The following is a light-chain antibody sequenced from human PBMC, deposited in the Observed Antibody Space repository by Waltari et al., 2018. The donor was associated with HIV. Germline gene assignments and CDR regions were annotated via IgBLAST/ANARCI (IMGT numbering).Light chain of an antibody. J-gene: IGLJ3*02. CDR2: EDS. CDR1: ALPKKY. CDR3: YSTDNSLNGV. Sequence: SYELTQPPSVSVSPGQPAKITCSGDALPKKYAYWYQQKSGQAPVLVIYEDSKRPPGIPEGFSGSSSGTMATLTLSEVQVDDEADYYCYSTDNSLNGVFGGGTKLTVL. V-gene: IGLV3-10*01.